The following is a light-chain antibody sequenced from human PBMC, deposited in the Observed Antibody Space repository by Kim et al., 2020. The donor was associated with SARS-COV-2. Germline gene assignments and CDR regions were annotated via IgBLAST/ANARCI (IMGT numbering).Light chain of an antibody. CDR2: EDD. Sequence: NFMLTQPHSVSESPGKTATISCTRSSGSIASNYVQWFQQRPGSAPTALILEDDQRPSGVPDRFSGSIDSSSNSASLTISGLKTEDEADYYCQSYDSTNHVIFGGGTQLTVL. J-gene: IGLJ2*01. V-gene: IGLV6-57*04. CDR3: QSYDSTNHVI. CDR1: SGSIASNY.